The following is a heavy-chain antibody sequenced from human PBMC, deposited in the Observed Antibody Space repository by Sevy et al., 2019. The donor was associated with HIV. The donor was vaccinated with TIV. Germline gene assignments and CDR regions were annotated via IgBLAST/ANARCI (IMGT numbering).Heavy chain of an antibody. CDR3: ARDLVPYSSSWYYYGMDV. D-gene: IGHD6-13*01. J-gene: IGHJ6*02. Sequence: GGSLRLSCAASGFTFSSYAMHWVRQAPGKGLEWVAVISYDGSNKYYADSVKGRFTISRDNSKNTLYLQMNSLRAEDTAVHYCARDLVPYSSSWYYYGMDVWGQGTTVTVSS. CDR2: ISYDGSNK. CDR1: GFTFSSYA. V-gene: IGHV3-30*04.